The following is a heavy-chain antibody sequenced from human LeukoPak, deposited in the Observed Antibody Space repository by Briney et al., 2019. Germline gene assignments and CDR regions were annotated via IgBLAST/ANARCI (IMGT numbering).Heavy chain of an antibody. CDR2: MNHNNGNT. CDR1: GYTFSSYD. D-gene: IGHD6-19*01. V-gene: IGHV1-8*01. Sequence: ASVKVSCKASGYTFSSYDINWGRQATGQGLEWVGWMNHNNGNTGYAQKFQGRVTMTRNTSISTAYMELSSLTSEDTAVYYCARRVAGVDCWGQGTLVTVSS. CDR3: ARRVAGVDC. J-gene: IGHJ4*02.